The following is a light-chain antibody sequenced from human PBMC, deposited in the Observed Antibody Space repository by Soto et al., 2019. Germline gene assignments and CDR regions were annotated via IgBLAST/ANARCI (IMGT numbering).Light chain of an antibody. V-gene: IGKV4-1*01. CDR2: WAS. CDR3: QQYYTAPFT. CDR1: QSVLYSSNNKNY. Sequence: DIVMTQSPDSLAVSLGERATINCKSNQSVLYSSNNKNYLAWYQQKPGQPPKLLIYWASTRESGVPDRFSGSGSGTDFTLTISSLLAEDVAVYYCQQYYTAPFTFGGGTKVEIK. J-gene: IGKJ4*01.